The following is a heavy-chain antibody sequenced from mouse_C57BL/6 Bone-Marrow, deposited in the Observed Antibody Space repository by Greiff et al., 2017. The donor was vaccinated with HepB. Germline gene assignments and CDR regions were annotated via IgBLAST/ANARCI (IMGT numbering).Heavy chain of an antibody. V-gene: IGHV5-12*01. CDR3: ARHGGKNYGSFAY. J-gene: IGHJ3*01. D-gene: IGHD1-1*01. CDR2: ISNGGGSI. Sequence: EVMLVESGGGLVQPGGSLKLSCAASGFTFSDYYMYWVRQTPEKRLEWVAYISNGGGSIYYPDTVKGRFTFSRDNAKNTLYLQMSRLKSEDTAIYYCARHGGKNYGSFAYWGQGTLVTVSA. CDR1: GFTFSDYY.